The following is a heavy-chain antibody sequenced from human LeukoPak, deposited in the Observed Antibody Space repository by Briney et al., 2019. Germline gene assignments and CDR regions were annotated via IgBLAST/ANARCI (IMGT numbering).Heavy chain of an antibody. J-gene: IGHJ5*02. CDR1: GGSISSSSYY. Sequence: TSSETLSLTCTVSGGSISSSSYYWGWIRQPPGKGLEWIGSIYYSGSTNYNPSLKSRVTISVDTSKNQFSLKLSSVTAADTAVYYCASGHSSWYNWFDPWGQGTLVTVSS. D-gene: IGHD6-13*01. CDR3: ASGHSSWYNWFDP. CDR2: IYYSGST. V-gene: IGHV4-39*07.